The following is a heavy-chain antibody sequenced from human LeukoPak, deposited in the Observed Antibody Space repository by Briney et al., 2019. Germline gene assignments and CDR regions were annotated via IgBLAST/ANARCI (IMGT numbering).Heavy chain of an antibody. CDR1: GYTFTGYY. J-gene: IGHJ1*01. Sequence: GASVKVSCKASGYTFTGYYIHWVRQAPGQGLEWMGWINPNSGGTNYAQKFQGRVTMTRDTSISTAYMELSRLRSDDTAVYYCAREWELLGEYFQHWGQGTLVTVSS. CDR2: INPNSGGT. CDR3: AREWELLGEYFQH. V-gene: IGHV1-2*02. D-gene: IGHD1-26*01.